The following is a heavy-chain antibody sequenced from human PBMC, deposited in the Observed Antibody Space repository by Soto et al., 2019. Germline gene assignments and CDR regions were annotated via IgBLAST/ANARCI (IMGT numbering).Heavy chain of an antibody. J-gene: IGHJ6*02. V-gene: IGHV3-30*03. CDR3: TTLGHYYDTSPLDV. Sequence: GGSLRLSCAASGFTFSSYGMHWVRQAPGKGLEWVAVISYDGSNKYYADSVKGRFTISRDDSKNTLYLQMNSLETEDTAVYYCTTLGHYYDTSPLDVWGQGTTVTVS. CDR2: ISYDGSNK. CDR1: GFTFSSYG. D-gene: IGHD3-22*01.